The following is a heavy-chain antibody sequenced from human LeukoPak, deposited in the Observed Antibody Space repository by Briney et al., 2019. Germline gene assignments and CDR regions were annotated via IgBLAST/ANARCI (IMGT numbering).Heavy chain of an antibody. Sequence: ASVKVSCKASGYTFTSYGISWVRQSPGQGLEWMGWISAYNGNTNYAQNLQGRVTITTDTSTSTAYMELRSRRSDDTAVYYCARVPRYCSGGSCFFDYWGQGTLVTVSS. V-gene: IGHV1-18*01. CDR2: ISAYNGNT. J-gene: IGHJ4*02. D-gene: IGHD2-15*01. CDR3: ARVPRYCSGGSCFFDY. CDR1: GYTFTSYG.